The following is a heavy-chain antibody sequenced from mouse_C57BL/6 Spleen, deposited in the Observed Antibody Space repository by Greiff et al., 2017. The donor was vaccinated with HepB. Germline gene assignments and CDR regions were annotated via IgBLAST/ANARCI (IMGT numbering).Heavy chain of an antibody. CDR2: ISYSGST. CDR1: GYSITSGYD. J-gene: IGHJ2*01. V-gene: IGHV3-1*01. Sequence: EVMLVESGPGMVKPSQSLSLTCTVTGYSITSGYDWHWIRHFPGNKLEWMGYISYSGSTNYNPSLKSRISITHDTSKNHFFLKLNSVTTEDTATYYCASSTYDGYYFDYWGQGTTLTVSS. CDR3: ASSTYDGYYFDY. D-gene: IGHD2-3*01.